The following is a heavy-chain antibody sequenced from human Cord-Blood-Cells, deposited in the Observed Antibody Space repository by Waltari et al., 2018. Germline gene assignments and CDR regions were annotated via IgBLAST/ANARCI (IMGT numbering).Heavy chain of an antibody. CDR3: AKDGRSGATFDY. CDR1: GFTFDDSA. J-gene: IGHJ4*02. V-gene: IGHV3-43*02. D-gene: IGHD7-27*01. Sequence: EVQLVESGGGVVQPGGSLRLSCAASGFTFDDSAMHWVRQAPGKGLGWLSLISGEGGSKYYADSVKGRFTISRDNSKNSLYLQMNSLRTEDTALYYCAKDGRSGATFDYWGQGTLVTVSS. CDR2: ISGEGGSK.